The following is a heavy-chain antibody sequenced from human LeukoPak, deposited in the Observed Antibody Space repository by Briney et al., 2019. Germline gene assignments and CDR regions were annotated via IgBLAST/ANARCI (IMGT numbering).Heavy chain of an antibody. Sequence: PGGSLRLSCAASGFTFSSYSMNWVRQAPGKGLEWVSSITSSTTYIYYADSVKGRFTISRDNAKNSLYLQTNSLRAEDTAMYYCARGAYCSGASCYSGHWGQGTPVTVSS. J-gene: IGHJ4*02. CDR1: GFTFSSYS. D-gene: IGHD2-15*01. CDR2: ITSSTTYI. CDR3: ARGAYCSGASCYSGH. V-gene: IGHV3-21*01.